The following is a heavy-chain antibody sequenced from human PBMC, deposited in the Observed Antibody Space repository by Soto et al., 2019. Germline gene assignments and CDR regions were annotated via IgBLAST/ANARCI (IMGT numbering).Heavy chain of an antibody. D-gene: IGHD6-6*01. CDR3: AKGAGRLSMAAQRYFDY. CDR2: IIPIFGTA. V-gene: IGHV1-69*13. J-gene: IGHJ4*02. CDR1: GGTFSSYA. Sequence: GASVKVSCKASGGTFSSYAISWVRQAPGQGLEWMGGIIPIFGTANYAQKCQGRVTITADESTSTAYMELSSLRAEDTAVYYCAKGAGRLSMAAQRYFDYWGQGTLVTVSS.